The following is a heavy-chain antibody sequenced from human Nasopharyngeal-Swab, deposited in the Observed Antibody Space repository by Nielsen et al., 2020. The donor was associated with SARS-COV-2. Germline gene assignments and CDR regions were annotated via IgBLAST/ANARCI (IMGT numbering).Heavy chain of an antibody. V-gene: IGHV3-73*01. CDR1: GFIFSNYG. J-gene: IGHJ4*02. Sequence: GESLKISCAASGFIFSNYGMHWVRQASGKGLEWVGRIGDKDHNYATTYAASVQGRFTISRDDSKNTAFLQMDSLKTEDSALYYCTTDFYFDYWGQGTLVTVSS. CDR2: IGDKDHNYAT. CDR3: TTDFYFDY.